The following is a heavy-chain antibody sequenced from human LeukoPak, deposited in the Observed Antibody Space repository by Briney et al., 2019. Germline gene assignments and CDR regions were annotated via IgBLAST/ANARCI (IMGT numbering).Heavy chain of an antibody. D-gene: IGHD3-22*01. V-gene: IGHV5-51*01. CDR3: ARSNYYDKSYYFDY. CDR1: GYIFTSYW. Sequence: GASLQISCQGSGYIFTSYWIGWVRQLPGKGLEWMGIIYPGDSDTRYSPSFQGQVTISADKSISTAYLQWSSLKASDTAMYYCARSNYYDKSYYFDYWGQGTLVTVSS. J-gene: IGHJ4*02. CDR2: IYPGDSDT.